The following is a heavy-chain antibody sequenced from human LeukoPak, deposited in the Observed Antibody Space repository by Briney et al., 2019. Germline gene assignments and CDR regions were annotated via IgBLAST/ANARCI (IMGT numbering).Heavy chain of an antibody. J-gene: IGHJ4*02. CDR3: ARDLTSFDY. CDR2: IHYSGST. V-gene: IGHV4-59*01. CDR1: GVSIGSYY. D-gene: IGHD3-9*01. Sequence: SETLSLTCTVSGVSIGSYYWTWIRQPPGKGLEWIGYIHYSGSTNYNPSLKSRVTISVDTSKNQLSLKLTSVTAADTAVYYCARDLTSFDYWGQGTLVTVSS.